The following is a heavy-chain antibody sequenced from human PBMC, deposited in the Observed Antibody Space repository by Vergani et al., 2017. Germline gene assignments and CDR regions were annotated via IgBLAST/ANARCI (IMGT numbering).Heavy chain of an antibody. CDR2: IYYSGST. CDR1: CGSISSYY. J-gene: IGHJ5*02. CDR3: AREVGYSYGEGWFDP. V-gene: IGHV4-59*01. D-gene: IGHD5-18*01. Sequence: QVQLQESGPGLVKPSETLSLTCTVSCGSISSYYWSWIRQPPGKGLEWIGYIYYSGSTNYNPSLKSRVTISVDTSKNQFSLKLSSVTAADTAVYYCAREVGYSYGEGWFDPWGQGTLVTVSS.